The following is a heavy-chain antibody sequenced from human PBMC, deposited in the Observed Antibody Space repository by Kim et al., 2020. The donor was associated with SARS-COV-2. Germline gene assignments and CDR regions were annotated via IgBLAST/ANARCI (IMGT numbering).Heavy chain of an antibody. CDR3: ARGGTWYRPPAIDY. V-gene: IGHV4-4*02. D-gene: IGHD2-15*01. Sequence: NPSLKSRVTISVDKSKNQFSLKLSSVTAADTAVYYCARGGTWYRPPAIDYWGQGTLVTVSS. J-gene: IGHJ4*02.